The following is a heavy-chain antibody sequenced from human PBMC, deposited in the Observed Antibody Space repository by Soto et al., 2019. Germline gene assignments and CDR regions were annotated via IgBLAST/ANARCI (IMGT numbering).Heavy chain of an antibody. CDR1: GFIFSSYA. Sequence: EVQLLESGGGLVQPGGSLRLSCAASGFIFSSYAMSWVRQAPGKGLEWVSAISSSGSHTYYADSVRGRFTVSRDNSKNTVYLQVNSLRGEDTAVYYCARDQFSGVYGYFGGDYWGQGTLVTVSS. V-gene: IGHV3-23*01. J-gene: IGHJ4*02. CDR3: ARDQFSGVYGYFGGDY. CDR2: ISSSGSHT. D-gene: IGHD5-18*01.